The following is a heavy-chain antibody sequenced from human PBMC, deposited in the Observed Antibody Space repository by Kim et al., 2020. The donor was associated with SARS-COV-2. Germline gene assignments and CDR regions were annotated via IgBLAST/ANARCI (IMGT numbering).Heavy chain of an antibody. J-gene: IGHJ4*02. Sequence: GGSLRLSCAASGFTFSSYAMSWVRQAPGKGLEWVSAISGSGGSTYYADSVKGRFSISRENSKNTLYLQMNSLRAEDTAVYYCAIESRLRSMVGDYWGQGTLVTVSS. CDR2: ISGSGGST. V-gene: IGHV3-23*01. CDR3: AIESRLRSMVGDY. CDR1: GFTFSSYA. D-gene: IGHD3-10*01.